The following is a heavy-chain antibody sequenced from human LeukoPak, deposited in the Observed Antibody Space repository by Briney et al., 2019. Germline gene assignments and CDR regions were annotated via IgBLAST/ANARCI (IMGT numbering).Heavy chain of an antibody. CDR1: GGSISSADYY. V-gene: IGHV4-30-4*01. CDR3: ARESYGSGETLARHYYYGMDV. Sequence: PSETLSLTCTVSGGSISSADYYWSWIRQPPEKGLEWIGYIYHSGSTFYNPSLKSRVTISVDTSKNQFSLKLSSVTAADTAVYYCARESYGSGETLARHYYYGMDVWGQGTTVTVSS. D-gene: IGHD3-10*01. J-gene: IGHJ6*02. CDR2: IYHSGST.